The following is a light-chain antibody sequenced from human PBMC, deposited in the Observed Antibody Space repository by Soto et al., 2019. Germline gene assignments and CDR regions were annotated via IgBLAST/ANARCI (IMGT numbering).Light chain of an antibody. CDR2: DAS. CDR1: QSISSW. V-gene: IGKV1-5*01. Sequence: DIQMTQSPSTLSASVGDRVTLTCRASQSISSWLAWDQQKPGKAPKLLIYDASSLERGVPSRFSGSGAGTEFTLTVSGQQPDDFATYYCQQLWTFGGGTKVEIK. J-gene: IGKJ1*01. CDR3: QQLWT.